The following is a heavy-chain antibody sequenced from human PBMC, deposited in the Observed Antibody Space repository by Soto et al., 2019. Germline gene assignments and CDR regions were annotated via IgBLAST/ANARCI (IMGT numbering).Heavy chain of an antibody. CDR3: AREASVAALNWFDP. D-gene: IGHD6-6*01. Sequence: XGSLRRSFAGSGFPFSNYTWNWVRQCRGKVLERVAVILYDGSVQHYADSVKGRFTVSRDNSKNTVYLQMNSLTPEDTATYYCAREASVAALNWFDPWGQGTLVTVSS. CDR2: ILYDGSVQ. CDR1: GFPFSNYT. V-gene: IGHV3-30-3*01. J-gene: IGHJ5*02.